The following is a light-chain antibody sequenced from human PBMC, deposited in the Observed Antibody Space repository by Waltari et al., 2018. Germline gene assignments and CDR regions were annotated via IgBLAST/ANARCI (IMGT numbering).Light chain of an antibody. J-gene: IGKJ1*01. V-gene: IGKV3-11*01. CDR2: QAS. CDR1: QSVSSY. CDR3: QQRSDWPRT. Sequence: EIVLTQSPATLSLSPGERATLSCRASQSVSSYLFWYQQKPGQPPRLLIYQASLRASGIPARFSGSGSGTDFTLTISSLEPEDFAVYYCQQRSDWPRTFGQGTKVEIK.